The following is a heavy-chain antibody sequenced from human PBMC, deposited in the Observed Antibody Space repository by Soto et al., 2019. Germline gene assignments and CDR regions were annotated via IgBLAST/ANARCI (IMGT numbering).Heavy chain of an antibody. Sequence: QVQLQESGPGLVRPSQTLSLSCTVSGGSISNSANHWSWIRQHPGEGLEWMGYIYYSGGTYYSPSLKGRVTMSIDASKNQCAGRLRSVTAADTAVYYCAKGVRGVPNWFDPWGQGTLVTVSS. CDR2: IYYSGGT. CDR3: AKGVRGVPNWFDP. V-gene: IGHV4-31*03. D-gene: IGHD3-10*01. J-gene: IGHJ5*02. CDR1: GGSISNSANH.